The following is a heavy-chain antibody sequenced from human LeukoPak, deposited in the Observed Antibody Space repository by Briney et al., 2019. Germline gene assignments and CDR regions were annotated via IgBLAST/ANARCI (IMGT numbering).Heavy chain of an antibody. J-gene: IGHJ5*02. D-gene: IGHD5-24*01. CDR3: AKLGAGRDGYNLGWFDP. CDR1: GFTFSSYA. Sequence: GGSLRLSCAASGFTFSSYAMSWVRQAPGKGLERVSAISGSGGSTYYADSVKGRFTISRDNSKNTLYLQMNSLRAEDTAVYYCAKLGAGRDGYNLGWFDPWGQGTLVTVSS. CDR2: ISGSGGST. V-gene: IGHV3-23*01.